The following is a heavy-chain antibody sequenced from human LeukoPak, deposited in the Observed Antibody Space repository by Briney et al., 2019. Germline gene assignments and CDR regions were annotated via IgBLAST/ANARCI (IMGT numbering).Heavy chain of an antibody. CDR3: ATDWELLGGYYFDY. J-gene: IGHJ4*02. V-gene: IGHV3-23*01. CDR2: ISGSGGST. Sequence: GGSLRLSCAASGFTFSSYAMSWVRQAPGKGLEWVSAISGSGGSTYYADSVKGRFTISRDNSKNTLYLQMNSLRAEDTAVYYCATDWELLGGYYFDYWGQGTLVTVSS. D-gene: IGHD1-26*01. CDR1: GFTFSSYA.